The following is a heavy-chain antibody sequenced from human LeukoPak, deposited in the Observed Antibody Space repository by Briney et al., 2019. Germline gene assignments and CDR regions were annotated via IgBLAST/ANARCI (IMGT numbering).Heavy chain of an antibody. CDR1: GYTFTGYY. CDR2: IIPILGIA. Sequence: ASVKVSCKASGYTFTGYYMHWVRQAPGQGLEWMGRIIPILGIANYAQKFQGRVTITADKSTSTAYMELSSLRSEDTAVYYCASVMAPVDYWGQGTLVTVSS. J-gene: IGHJ4*02. CDR3: ASVMAPVDY. D-gene: IGHD2-8*01. V-gene: IGHV1-69*02.